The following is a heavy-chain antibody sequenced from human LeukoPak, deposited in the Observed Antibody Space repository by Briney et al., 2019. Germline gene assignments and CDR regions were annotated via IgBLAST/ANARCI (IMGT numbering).Heavy chain of an antibody. J-gene: IGHJ4*02. D-gene: IGHD3-10*01. CDR1: GGSISSSRYY. CDR3: AGTGITSNDY. V-gene: IGHV4-39*01. Sequence: SETLSLTCTVSGGSISSSRYYWGWIRQPPGKGLEWIGSIYYSGSTYYNPSLKSRVTISVDTSKNQFSLKLSSVTAADTAVYYCAGTGITSNDYWGQGTLVTVSS. CDR2: IYYSGST.